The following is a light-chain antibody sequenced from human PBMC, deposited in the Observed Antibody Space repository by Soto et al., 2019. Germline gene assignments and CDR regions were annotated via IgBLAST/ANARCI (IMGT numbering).Light chain of an antibody. Sequence: DIQMTQSPSSLSASVVDRVTITCRASQSISSWLAWYQQKPGKAPKLLMYDASSLEGGVPSRFSGSGSGTEFTLTISSLQPDDFATYHCQQYSSFSTFGQGTKGDIK. CDR3: QQYSSFST. J-gene: IGKJ1*01. CDR2: DAS. V-gene: IGKV1-5*01. CDR1: QSISSW.